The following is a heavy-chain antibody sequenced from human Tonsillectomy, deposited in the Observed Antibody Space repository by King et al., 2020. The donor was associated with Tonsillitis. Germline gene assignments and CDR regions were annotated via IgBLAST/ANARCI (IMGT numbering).Heavy chain of an antibody. Sequence: QVQLVESGGGLVKPGGALRLSCSASGFTFSEYYMSWVRQAPGKGLERMSYIRERGGSIKVVDSVKGRLTIARDNFKNSLYLQMNSLRAEDTAIYYCVRTYSSGWYGGGWGQGTLVTVSS. CDR3: VRTYSSGWYGGG. J-gene: IGHJ4*02. D-gene: IGHD6-19*01. CDR1: GFTFSEYY. V-gene: IGHV3-11*01. CDR2: IRERGGSI.